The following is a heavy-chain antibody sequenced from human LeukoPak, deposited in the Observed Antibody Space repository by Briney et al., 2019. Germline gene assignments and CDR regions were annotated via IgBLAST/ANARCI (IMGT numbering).Heavy chain of an antibody. Sequence: SQTLSLTCAISGDGVSSNSVAWHWIRQSPARGLEWLGRAYYRSKWFYEYAESVKSRIIINSDTAKNQFSLQLNSVTPEDTAVYYCALIREPYYYHYGMDVWGQGTTVTVSS. CDR3: ALIREPYYYHYGMDV. CDR1: GDGVSSNSVA. J-gene: IGHJ6*02. CDR2: AYYRSKWFY. D-gene: IGHD1-26*01. V-gene: IGHV6-1*01.